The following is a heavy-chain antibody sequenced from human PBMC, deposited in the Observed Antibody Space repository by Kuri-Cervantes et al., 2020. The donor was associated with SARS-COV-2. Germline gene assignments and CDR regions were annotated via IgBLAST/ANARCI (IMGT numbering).Heavy chain of an antibody. V-gene: IGHV1-69*06. CDR1: GGTFSSYA. D-gene: IGHD5-24*01. J-gene: IGHJ4*02. CDR2: IIPIFGTA. CDR3: ARDAIRDGYNEGY. Sequence: SVKVSCKASGGTFSSYAISWVRQAPGQGLEWMGGIIPIFGTANYAQKFQGRVTITADKPTSTAYMELSSLRSEDTAVYYCARDAIRDGYNEGYWGQGTLVTVSS.